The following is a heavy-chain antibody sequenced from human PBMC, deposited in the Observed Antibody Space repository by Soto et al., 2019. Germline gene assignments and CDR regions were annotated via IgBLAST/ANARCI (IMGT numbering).Heavy chain of an antibody. CDR2: IYYSGST. D-gene: IGHD6-13*01. Sequence: PSETLSLTCTVSGGSISSSSYYWGWIRQPPGKGLEWIGSIYYSGSTYYNPSLKSRVTISVDTSKNQFSLKLSSVTAADTAVYYCARHVRQLVGNNWFDPWGQGTLVTVSS. CDR3: ARHVRQLVGNNWFDP. CDR1: GGSISSSSYY. V-gene: IGHV4-39*01. J-gene: IGHJ5*02.